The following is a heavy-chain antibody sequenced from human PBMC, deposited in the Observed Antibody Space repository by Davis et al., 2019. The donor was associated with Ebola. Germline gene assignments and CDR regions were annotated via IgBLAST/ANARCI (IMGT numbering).Heavy chain of an antibody. V-gene: IGHV4-59*08. CDR3: ARLVRSSGWVWDAFDI. D-gene: IGHD6-19*01. Sequence: PSETLSLTCPVSGGSISSYYWSWIRQPPGKGLEWIGYIYYSGSTNYNPSLKSRVTISVDTSKNQFSLKLSSVTAADTAVYYCARLVRSSGWVWDAFDIWGQGTMVTVSS. J-gene: IGHJ3*02. CDR2: IYYSGST. CDR1: GGSISSYY.